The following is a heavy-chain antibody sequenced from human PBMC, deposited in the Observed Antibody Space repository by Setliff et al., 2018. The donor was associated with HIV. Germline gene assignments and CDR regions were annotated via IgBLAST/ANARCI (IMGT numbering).Heavy chain of an antibody. Sequence: ASVKVSCKASGYTFTGYYMHWVRQAPGRGLEWIGWISGNNANTKYAPKLQGRVTMTTDTSTSTAYMELRSLRSEDTAVYYCARDHHSGRGSNFPWYSDLWGRGTLVTVS. CDR3: ARDHHSGRGSNFPWYSDL. D-gene: IGHD1-26*01. V-gene: IGHV1-18*04. CDR1: GYTFTGYY. CDR2: ISGNNANT. J-gene: IGHJ2*01.